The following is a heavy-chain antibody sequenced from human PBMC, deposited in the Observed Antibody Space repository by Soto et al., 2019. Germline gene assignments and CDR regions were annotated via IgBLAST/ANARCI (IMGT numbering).Heavy chain of an antibody. CDR3: ARGRQKYYDSGSYLDVHDAFDI. CDR1: GGTFSNYG. J-gene: IGHJ3*02. D-gene: IGHD3-22*01. CDR2: IIPLFATT. Sequence: VQLVQSGAEVKNPGSSVKVSCKTSGGTFSNYGISWVRQAPGQGLEWMGGIIPLFATTNYAQKFQGRVTITADESTSTAYMEVSSMRSEDTAMFYCARGRQKYYDSGSYLDVHDAFDIWGQGTMVIVSS. V-gene: IGHV1-69*01.